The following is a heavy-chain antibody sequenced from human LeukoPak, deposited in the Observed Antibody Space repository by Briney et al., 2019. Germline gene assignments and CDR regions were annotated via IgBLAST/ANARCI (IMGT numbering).Heavy chain of an antibody. CDR3: ARDLRRAPDY. CDR2: ISSSSSTI. V-gene: IGHV3-48*01. J-gene: IGHJ4*02. Sequence: GGSLRLSCAASGFTFSSYSMNWVRQAPGKGLEWVSYISSSSSTIYYADSVKGRFTISRDNAKNSLYLQMNSLRAEDTAVYYCARDLRRAPDYWGQGTLVTVSS. CDR1: GFTFSSYS.